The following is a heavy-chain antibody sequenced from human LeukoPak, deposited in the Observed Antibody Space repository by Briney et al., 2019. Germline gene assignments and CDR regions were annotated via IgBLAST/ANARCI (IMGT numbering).Heavy chain of an antibody. CDR1: GGSISSGDYY. J-gene: IGHJ4*02. Sequence: SQTLSLTCTVSGGSISSGDYYWSWIRQPPGKGLEWIGHIYYSGSTYYNPSLKSRVTISVDTSKNQFSLKLSSVTAADTAVYYCARDLNVNYFDYWGQGTLVTVSS. CDR3: ARDLNVNYFDY. D-gene: IGHD1-1*01. V-gene: IGHV4-30-4*01. CDR2: IYYSGST.